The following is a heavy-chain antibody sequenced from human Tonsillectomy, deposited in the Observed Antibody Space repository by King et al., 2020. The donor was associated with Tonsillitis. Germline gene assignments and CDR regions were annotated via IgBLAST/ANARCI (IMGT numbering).Heavy chain of an antibody. CDR3: ARTHSLFGVVMPDY. CDR1: GFSLSTSGMR. V-gene: IGHV2-70*04. CDR2: IDWDDDK. Sequence: VTLKESGPALVKPTQTLTLTCTFSGFSLSTSGMRVSWIRQPPGKALEWLARIDWDDDKFYSTSLKTRLTISKDTSKNQVVLTMTNMDPVDTATYYCARTHSLFGVVMPDYWGQGTLVTVSS. D-gene: IGHD3-3*01. J-gene: IGHJ4*02.